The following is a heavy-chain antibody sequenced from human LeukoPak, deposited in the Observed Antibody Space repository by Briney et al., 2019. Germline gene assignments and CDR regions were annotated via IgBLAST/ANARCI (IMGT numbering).Heavy chain of an antibody. Sequence: SETLSLTCTVSGGSISSYYWSWIRQPPGKGLEWIGSIYHSGSTYYNPSLKSRVTISVDTSKNQFSLKLSSVTAADTAVYYCARESTAAAGLDYWGQGTLVTVSS. CDR3: ARESTAAAGLDY. D-gene: IGHD6-13*01. CDR2: IYHSGST. J-gene: IGHJ4*02. V-gene: IGHV4-38-2*02. CDR1: GGSISSYY.